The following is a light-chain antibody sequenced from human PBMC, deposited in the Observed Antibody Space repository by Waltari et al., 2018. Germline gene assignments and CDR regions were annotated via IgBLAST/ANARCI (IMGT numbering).Light chain of an antibody. CDR3: SSYTNSRTLV. Sequence: QSALTQPPSVSGSPGQSVTISCTGTSSDVGSSNRVSWSQSPPGTAPKLMIFDVSHRPSAVPDRFSGSKSGNTASLTISGLQAEDETDYYCSSYTNSRTLVFGTGTRVIVL. CDR2: DVS. CDR1: SSDVGSSNR. J-gene: IGLJ1*01. V-gene: IGLV2-18*02.